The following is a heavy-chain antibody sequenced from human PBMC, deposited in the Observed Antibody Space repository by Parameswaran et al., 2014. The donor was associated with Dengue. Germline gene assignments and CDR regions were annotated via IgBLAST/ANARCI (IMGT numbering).Heavy chain of an antibody. Sequence: RWIRQPPGKGLEWVANIKQDGNEKYYVDSVKGRFTISRDNAKNSLYLQMNSLRAEDTAVYYCARDGLYYFDYWGQGTLVTVSS. J-gene: IGHJ4*02. V-gene: IGHV3-7*01. CDR3: ARDGLYYFDY. CDR2: IKQDGNEK.